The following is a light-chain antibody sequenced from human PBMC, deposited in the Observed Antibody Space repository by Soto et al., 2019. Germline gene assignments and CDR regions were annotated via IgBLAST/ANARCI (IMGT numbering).Light chain of an antibody. V-gene: IGLV2-14*01. J-gene: IGLJ1*01. CDR3: SSLTSSSTRGV. Sequence: QSALTQPASVSGSPGQSITISCTGSSSDVGGYNYVSWYQHHPGKAPKLIIFEVTNRPSGVSNRFSGSKSGTTASLTISGLQAEDEADYYCSSLTSSSTRGVFGTGTKLTVL. CDR1: SSDVGGYNY. CDR2: EVT.